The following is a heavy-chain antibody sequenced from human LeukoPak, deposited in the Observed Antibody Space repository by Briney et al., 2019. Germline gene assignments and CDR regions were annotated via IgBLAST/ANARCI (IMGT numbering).Heavy chain of an antibody. D-gene: IGHD3-10*01. V-gene: IGHV1-69*13. CDR1: GGTFSSYA. CDR2: IIPIFGTA. Sequence: SVKVSCKASGGTFSSYAITWVRQAPGQGLEWMGGIIPIFGTANYAQKFQGRVTITADESTSTAYMELSSLRSEDTAVYYCARQGTQYYYYYMDVWGKGTTVTISS. J-gene: IGHJ6*03. CDR3: ARQGTQYYYYYMDV.